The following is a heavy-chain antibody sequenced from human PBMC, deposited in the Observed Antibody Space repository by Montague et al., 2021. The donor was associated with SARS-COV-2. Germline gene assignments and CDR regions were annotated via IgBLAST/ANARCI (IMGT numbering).Heavy chain of an antibody. CDR3: ARQPLGYDFVYYYYGMDV. CDR1: GDSVSSNSAA. D-gene: IGHD5-12*01. CDR2: TYHRFKWYN. Sequence: CAISGDSVSSNSAAWNWIRQSPSRGLEWLGRTYHRFKWYNDYAVSVKSRITTNPDTSKNQFSLQLNSVTPEDTAVYYCARQPLGYDFVYYYYGMDVWGQGTTVTVSS. V-gene: IGHV6-1*01. J-gene: IGHJ6*02.